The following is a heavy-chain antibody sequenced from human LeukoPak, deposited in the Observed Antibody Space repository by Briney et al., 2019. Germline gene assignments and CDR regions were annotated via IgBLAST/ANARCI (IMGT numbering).Heavy chain of an antibody. D-gene: IGHD6-13*01. CDR2: INSYNGNT. J-gene: IGHJ4*02. CDR3: ARGVIASGGNDFDY. CDR1: GYTFVDYG. Sequence: ASVKVSCKASGYTFVDYGITWLRQAPGQGLEWMGWINSYNGNTYYAKSLQGRVSMTTDSSTTTAYMELRSLRSDDTAIYYCARGVIASGGNDFDYWGQGTLVTVSS. V-gene: IGHV1-18*04.